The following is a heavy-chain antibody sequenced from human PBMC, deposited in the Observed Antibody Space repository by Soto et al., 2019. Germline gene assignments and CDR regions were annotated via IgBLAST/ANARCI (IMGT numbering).Heavy chain of an antibody. CDR1: GGTFSSYA. Sequence: QVQLVQSGAEVKKPGSSVKVSCKASGGTFSSYAISWVRQAPGQGLEWMGGIIPIFGTANYAQKFQGRVTITADNSTSTAYMELSSLRSEDTAVYYCARSNPPFCVGDCLTNWYFDLWGRGTLVTVSS. J-gene: IGHJ2*01. D-gene: IGHD2-21*02. CDR3: ARSNPPFCVGDCLTNWYFDL. V-gene: IGHV1-69*06. CDR2: IIPIFGTA.